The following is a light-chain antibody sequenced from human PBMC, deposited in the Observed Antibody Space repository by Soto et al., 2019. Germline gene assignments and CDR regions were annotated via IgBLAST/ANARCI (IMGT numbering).Light chain of an antibody. Sequence: EVVMTQSPLSLPVTLGQPASISCRSSQSLVYSDGNTYLNWFQQRPGQSPRRLIYKVSNRATGVPDGVSSSGSGTDLTLKISRVEAEDVGVYYCMQCSDWTWTFGQGTQVQSK. CDR1: QSLVYSDGNTY. J-gene: IGKJ1*01. V-gene: IGKV2-30*01. CDR3: MQCSDWTWT. CDR2: KVS.